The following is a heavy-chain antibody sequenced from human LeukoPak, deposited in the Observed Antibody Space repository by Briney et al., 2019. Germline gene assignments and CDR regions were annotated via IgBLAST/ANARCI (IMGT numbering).Heavy chain of an antibody. CDR3: ARTDYYDSSGYYSLYYYYYYGMDV. Sequence: ASVKVSCKASGYTFTGYYMHWVRQAPGQGLEWMGWMNPNSGNTGYAQKFQGRVTMTRNTSISTAYMELSSLRSEDTAVYYCARTDYYDSSGYYSLYYYYYYGMDVWGQGTTVTVSS. D-gene: IGHD3-22*01. V-gene: IGHV1-8*02. J-gene: IGHJ6*02. CDR2: MNPNSGNT. CDR1: GYTFTGYY.